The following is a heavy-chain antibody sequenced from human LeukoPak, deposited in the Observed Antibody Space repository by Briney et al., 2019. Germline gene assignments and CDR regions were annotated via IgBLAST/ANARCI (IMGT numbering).Heavy chain of an antibody. Sequence: PGGSLRLSCAASGFTFSDYYMSWIRQALGKGLEWVSYISNSGDTIDYADSVKGRITISRDNAKNALFLEINSLRAEDTAVYYCARDRLPSRSSAMDVWGQGTTVTVSS. CDR2: ISNSGDTI. CDR1: GFTFSDYY. J-gene: IGHJ6*02. D-gene: IGHD6-6*01. CDR3: ARDRLPSRSSAMDV. V-gene: IGHV3-11*01.